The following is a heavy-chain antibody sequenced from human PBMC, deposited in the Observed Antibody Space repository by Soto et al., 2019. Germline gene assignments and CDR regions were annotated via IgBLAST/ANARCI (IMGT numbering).Heavy chain of an antibody. CDR3: TTAAPYDFWSGYYAPFG. Sequence: PGGSLRLSCAASGFTFSNAWMSWVRQAPGKGLEWVGRIKSKTDGGTTDYAAPVKGRFTISSDDSKNTLYLQMNSLKTEDTAVYYCTTAAPYDFWSGYYAPFGWGQGTLVTVSS. CDR2: IKSKTDGGTT. J-gene: IGHJ4*02. V-gene: IGHV3-15*01. D-gene: IGHD3-3*01. CDR1: GFTFSNAW.